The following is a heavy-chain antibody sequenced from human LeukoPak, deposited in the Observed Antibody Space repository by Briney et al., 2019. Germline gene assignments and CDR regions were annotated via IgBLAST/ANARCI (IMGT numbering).Heavy chain of an antibody. Sequence: GGSLRLSCAASGFTFSGYTMTWVRQAPGKGLEWVSSISNISTYIYYADSVKGRFTISRDNVQNSLYLQMNSLRAEDTAVYYCAKPVFGSTSCDYWGQGTLVTVSS. CDR1: GFTFSGYT. CDR2: ISNISTYI. D-gene: IGHD2-2*01. J-gene: IGHJ4*02. CDR3: AKPVFGSTSCDY. V-gene: IGHV3-21*01.